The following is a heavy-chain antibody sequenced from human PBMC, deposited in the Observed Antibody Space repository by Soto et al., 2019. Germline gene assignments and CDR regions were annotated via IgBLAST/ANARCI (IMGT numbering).Heavy chain of an antibody. J-gene: IGHJ5*01. CDR1: KFTFSDFA. CDR3: VKDAVPYNGKWDWFDS. CDR2: IGGRGTDT. D-gene: IGHD1-20*01. V-gene: IGHV3-23*01. Sequence: DVQLLESGGGLVQPGGSLTLSCAASKFTFSDFAMSWVRQAPGKGLEWVSYIGGRGTDTYYADSVKGRFTISRDHSKNTLFLQMDGLRDEDTAVYYCVKDAVPYNGKWDWFDSWGQGTLVIVSS.